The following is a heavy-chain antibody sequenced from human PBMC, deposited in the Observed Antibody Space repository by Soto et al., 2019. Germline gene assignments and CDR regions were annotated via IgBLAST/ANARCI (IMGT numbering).Heavy chain of an antibody. CDR3: ARNGDI. D-gene: IGHD7-27*01. CDR1: GFSISFGNYY. V-gene: IGHV4-61*01. Sequence: QLQESGPGLVKPSETLSLTCSVSGFSISFGNYYWTWMRQPPGKGLELIGYIYKTGSTQYNPSLQSRVSISVDVSKDQFSLNLSSVTAADTAVYYCARNGDIWGQGTLVTVSS. J-gene: IGHJ1*01. CDR2: IYKTGST.